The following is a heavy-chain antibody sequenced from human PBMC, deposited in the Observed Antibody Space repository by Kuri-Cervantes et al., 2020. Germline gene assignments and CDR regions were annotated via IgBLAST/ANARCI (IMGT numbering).Heavy chain of an antibody. J-gene: IGHJ6*02. CDR3: ARSYGSYFHYYYGMDV. CDR1: GFTFSSYG. D-gene: IGHD1-26*01. V-gene: IGHV3-20*04. Sequence: GSLRLSCAASGFTFSSYGMHWVRQAPGKGLEWVSGINWNGGSTGYADSVKGRFTISRDNAKNSLYLQMNSLRAEDTAVYYCARSYGSYFHYYYGMDVWGQGTTVTVSS. CDR2: INWNGGST.